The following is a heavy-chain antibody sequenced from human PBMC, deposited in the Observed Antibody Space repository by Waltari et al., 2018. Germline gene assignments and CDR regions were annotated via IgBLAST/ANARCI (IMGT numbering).Heavy chain of an antibody. Sequence: SCAASGFTFSSYAMHWVRQAPGKGLEYVSAISSNGGSTYYANSVKGRFTISRDNSKNTLYLQMGSLRAEDMAVYYCAGTVVWSGYKKDYYYYGMDVWGQGTTVTVSS. CDR1: GFTFSSYA. J-gene: IGHJ6*02. CDR3: AGTVVWSGYKKDYYYYGMDV. V-gene: IGHV3-64*01. CDR2: ISSNGGST. D-gene: IGHD3-3*01.